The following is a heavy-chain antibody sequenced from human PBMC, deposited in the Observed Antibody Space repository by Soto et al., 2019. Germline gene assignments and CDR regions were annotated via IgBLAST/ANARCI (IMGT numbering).Heavy chain of an antibody. CDR3: ARGRSSTSPYPIGY. V-gene: IGHV4-31*03. CDR2: IYYSGST. Sequence: QVQLQESGPGLVKPSQTLSLTCTVSGGSISSGGYYWSWIRQHPGKGLEWIGYIYYSGSTYYNPSLKSRVTIAVDTSKTQFSLKLSSVTAADTAVYYCARGRSSTSPYPIGYWGQGTLVTVSS. D-gene: IGHD2-2*01. J-gene: IGHJ4*02. CDR1: GGSISSGGYY.